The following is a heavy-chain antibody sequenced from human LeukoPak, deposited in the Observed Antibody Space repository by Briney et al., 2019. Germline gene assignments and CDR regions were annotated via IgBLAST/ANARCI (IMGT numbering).Heavy chain of an antibody. V-gene: IGHV4-30-2*01. CDR2: IYHSGST. CDR1: GGSISSGGYS. J-gene: IGHJ1*01. CDR3: ARSIVVVTEEYFQH. D-gene: IGHD2-21*02. Sequence: SETLSLTCAVSGGSISSGGYSWSWIRQPPGKGLEWIGYIYHSGSTYYNPSLKSRVTISVDTSKNQFSLKLSSVTAADTAVYYCARSIVVVTEEYFQHWGQGTLVTVSS.